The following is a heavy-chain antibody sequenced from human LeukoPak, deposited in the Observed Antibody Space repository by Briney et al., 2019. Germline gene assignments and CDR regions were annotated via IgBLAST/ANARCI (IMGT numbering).Heavy chain of an antibody. CDR2: INPNSSDT. CDR3: ARADSSSWYAGNYFDY. D-gene: IGHD6-13*01. Sequence: ASVKVSCKASGYTFTGYYMHWVRQAPGQGLEWMGWINPNSSDTKYAQKFQGRVTMTRDTSISTAYMELSRLRSDDTAVYYCARADSSSWYAGNYFDYWGQGTLVTVSS. J-gene: IGHJ4*02. V-gene: IGHV1-2*02. CDR1: GYTFTGYY.